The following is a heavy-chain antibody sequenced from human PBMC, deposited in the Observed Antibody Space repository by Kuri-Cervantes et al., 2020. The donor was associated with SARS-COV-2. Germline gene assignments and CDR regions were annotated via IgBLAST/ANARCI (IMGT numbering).Heavy chain of an antibody. Sequence: SVQVSCKASGGTFSSYAISWVRQAPGQGLEWMGGIITIFGTTNYSQKFQGRVMITTDESTSTAYMELISLRSADKAAYYCARGLGDPSYGYFDYWGQGTLVTVSS. V-gene: IGHV1-69*05. CDR2: IITIFGTT. D-gene: IGHD3-16*01. CDR1: GGTFSSYA. J-gene: IGHJ4*02. CDR3: ARGLGDPSYGYFDY.